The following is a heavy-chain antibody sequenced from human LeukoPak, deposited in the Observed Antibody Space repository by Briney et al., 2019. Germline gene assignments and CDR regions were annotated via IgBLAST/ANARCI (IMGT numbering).Heavy chain of an antibody. D-gene: IGHD3-22*01. V-gene: IGHV3-7*01. CDR2: IKQDGSEK. Sequence: TGGSLRLSCAASGITFSSYWMSWVRQAPGKGLGWVANIKQDGSEKYYVDSVKGRFTISRDNAKNSPYLEMNSPRAEDTAVYYCASVYGYYDNSGYYPYFDYWGQGTLVTVSS. CDR1: GITFSSYW. CDR3: ASVYGYYDNSGYYPYFDY. J-gene: IGHJ4*02.